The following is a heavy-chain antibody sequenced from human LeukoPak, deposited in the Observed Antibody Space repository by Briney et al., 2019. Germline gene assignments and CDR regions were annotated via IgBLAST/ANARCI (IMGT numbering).Heavy chain of an antibody. Sequence: GGSLRLYCAASGFTVTSNEMSWVRQAPGKGLVRVARIGSDRSTTTYADSVKGRFTISRDNAKNTLSLKMRSLRAVDTAVYYCARGSYSSSWYGSEYFQLWGQGTLVTVSS. CDR2: IGSDRSTT. CDR3: ARGSYSSSWYGSEYFQL. V-gene: IGHV3-74*01. D-gene: IGHD6-13*01. J-gene: IGHJ1*01. CDR1: GFTVTSNE.